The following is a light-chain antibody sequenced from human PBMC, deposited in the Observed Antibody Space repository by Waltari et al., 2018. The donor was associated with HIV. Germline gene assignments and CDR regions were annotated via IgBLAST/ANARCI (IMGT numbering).Light chain of an antibody. CDR2: GAS. V-gene: IGKV3-20*01. J-gene: IGKJ1*01. CDR1: QSVSSSY. CDR3: QQYGSSPRT. Sequence: EIVLTQSPGTLSLSPGDRATLSCRASQSVSSSYLAWYQQKPGQAPWLLIYGASTRATGIPDRFSGSGSGTDFTLTISRLEPEDFAVYYCQQYGSSPRTFGQGTKVEIK.